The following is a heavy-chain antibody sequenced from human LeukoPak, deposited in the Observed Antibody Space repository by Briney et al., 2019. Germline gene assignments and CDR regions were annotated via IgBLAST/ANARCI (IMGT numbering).Heavy chain of an antibody. CDR1: GGSISSYY. V-gene: IGHV4-59*01. CDR3: ARAEQQLAPRYYYYYYMDV. D-gene: IGHD6-13*01. Sequence: SETLSLTGTVSGGSISSYYWSWIRQPPGKGLEWIGYIYYSGSTNYNPSLKSRVTISVDTSKNQFSLKLSSVTAADTAVYYCARAEQQLAPRYYYYYYMDVWGKGTTVTVSS. J-gene: IGHJ6*03. CDR2: IYYSGST.